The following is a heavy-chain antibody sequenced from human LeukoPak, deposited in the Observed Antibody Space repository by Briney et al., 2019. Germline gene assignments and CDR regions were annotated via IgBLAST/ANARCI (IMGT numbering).Heavy chain of an antibody. J-gene: IGHJ4*02. D-gene: IGHD3-3*01. V-gene: IGHV4-59*11. CDR3: ARGQIYDFWSGYWAPFDY. CDR2: IYYSGST. CDR1: GGSISSHY. Sequence: PSETLSLTCTVSGGSISSHYWSWIRQPPGKGLEWIGYIYYSGSTNYNPSLKSRVTISVDTSKNQFSLKLSSVTAADTAVYYCARGQIYDFWSGYWAPFDYWGQGTLVTVSS.